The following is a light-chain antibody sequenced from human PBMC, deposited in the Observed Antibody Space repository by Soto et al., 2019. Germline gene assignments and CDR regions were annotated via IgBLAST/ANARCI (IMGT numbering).Light chain of an antibody. Sequence: ALTHPVSVSGSPGQSIPLSCYRTISDVGGYNYVSWYQQHPGKAPKLMIYDVTNRPSGVSNRFSGSKSGNTASLTISGLQAEDEADYYCSSFTSDSTYVFGTGTK. CDR2: DVT. CDR3: SSFTSDSTYV. J-gene: IGLJ1*01. V-gene: IGLV2-14*01. CDR1: ISDVGGYNY.